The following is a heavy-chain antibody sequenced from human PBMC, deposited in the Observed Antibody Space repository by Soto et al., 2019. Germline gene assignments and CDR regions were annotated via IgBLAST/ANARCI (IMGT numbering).Heavy chain of an antibody. Sequence: PSETLSLTCTVSGGSIRSSSYYWGWIRQPPGKGLEWIGSIHYSGSTYYNPSLKSRVTISVDTSKNQFSLKLSSVTAADTAVYYCARLIVATIQGYFDYWGQGTLVTVSS. J-gene: IGHJ4*02. D-gene: IGHD5-12*01. V-gene: IGHV4-39*01. CDR3: ARLIVATIQGYFDY. CDR2: IHYSGST. CDR1: GGSIRSSSYY.